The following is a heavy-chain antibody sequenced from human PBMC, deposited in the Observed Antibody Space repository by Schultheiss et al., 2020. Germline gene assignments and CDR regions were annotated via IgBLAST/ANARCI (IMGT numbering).Heavy chain of an antibody. CDR1: GFTFSSYG. J-gene: IGHJ6*02. CDR3: AREQAQWLVRAYYYYYGMDV. Sequence: GGSLRLSCAASGFTFSSYGMHWVRQAPGKGLEWVSIISGGGGSPYYADSVKGRFTISRDNSKNTLYLQMNSLRAEDTAVYYCAREQAQWLVRAYYYYYGMDVWGQGTTVTVSS. D-gene: IGHD6-19*01. V-gene: IGHV3-NL1*01. CDR2: ISGGGGSP.